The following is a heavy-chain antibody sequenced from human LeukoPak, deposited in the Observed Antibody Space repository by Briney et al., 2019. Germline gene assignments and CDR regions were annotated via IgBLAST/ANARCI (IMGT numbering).Heavy chain of an antibody. D-gene: IGHD1-14*01. J-gene: IGHJ6*02. V-gene: IGHV3-7*05. CDR2: INQDGSAK. CDR3: ATGGGNVDV. CDR1: GFTFSDHW. Sequence: GGSLILSCEVSGFTFSDHWMSWVRQAPGRGMEWVANINQDGSAKNHVDSVKGRFTISRDNAKRSLYLQMNSLRAEDTAVYYCATGGGNVDVWGQGTTVTVSS.